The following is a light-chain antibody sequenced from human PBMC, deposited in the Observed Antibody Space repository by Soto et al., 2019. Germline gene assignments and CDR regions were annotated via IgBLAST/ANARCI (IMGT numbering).Light chain of an antibody. Sequence: DIVMTQSPDSLAVSLGERATINCKSSQSVLYSSNNKNYLAWYQQKPGQPPKLLIYWASTRESGVPDRFSGSGSRKDFTLNISSLQAEEVAVYYCQQYYSTPRTFGQGTKVEIK. CDR1: QSVLYSSNNKNY. CDR2: WAS. CDR3: QQYYSTPRT. V-gene: IGKV4-1*01. J-gene: IGKJ1*01.